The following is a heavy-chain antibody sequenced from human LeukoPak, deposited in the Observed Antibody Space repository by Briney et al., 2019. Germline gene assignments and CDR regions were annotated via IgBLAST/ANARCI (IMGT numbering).Heavy chain of an antibody. V-gene: IGHV3-30*18. CDR2: ISYDGSNK. Sequence: PGGSLRLSCAASGFTFSSYGMHWVRQAPGKGLEWVAVISYDGSNKYYADSVEGRFTISRDNSKNTLYLQMNSLRAEDTAVYYCAKDRSGYSGSLGYWGQGTLVTVSS. CDR3: AKDRSGYSGSLGY. CDR1: GFTFSSYG. D-gene: IGHD1-26*01. J-gene: IGHJ4*02.